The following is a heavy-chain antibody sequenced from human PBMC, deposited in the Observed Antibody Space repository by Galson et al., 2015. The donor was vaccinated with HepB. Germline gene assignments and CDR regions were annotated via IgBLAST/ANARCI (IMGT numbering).Heavy chain of an antibody. J-gene: IGHJ4*02. Sequence: SLRLSCAASGFTFSGYSMSWVRQAPGKGLEWVSSISGSGGSTYYADSVKDRFTISRDSSKNTVYLQMDSLRAEDTAVYYCAKVKWEPLPFDYWGRGTLVTASS. D-gene: IGHD1-26*01. CDR3: AKVKWEPLPFDY. CDR1: GFTFSGYS. CDR2: ISGSGGST. V-gene: IGHV3-23*01.